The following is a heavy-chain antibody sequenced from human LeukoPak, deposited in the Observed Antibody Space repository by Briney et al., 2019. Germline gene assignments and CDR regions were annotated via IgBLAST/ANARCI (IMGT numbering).Heavy chain of an antibody. CDR3: ARVPKPGLGYCTNGVCHPGDY. CDR2: INPNSGGT. Sequence: ASVKVSCKASGYTFTGHYMHWVRQAPGQGLEWMGRINPNSGGTNYAQKFQGRVTMTRDTSISTAYMELSRLRSDDTAVYYCARVPKPGLGYCTNGVCHPGDYWGQGTLVTVSS. J-gene: IGHJ4*02. D-gene: IGHD2-8*01. V-gene: IGHV1-2*06. CDR1: GYTFTGHY.